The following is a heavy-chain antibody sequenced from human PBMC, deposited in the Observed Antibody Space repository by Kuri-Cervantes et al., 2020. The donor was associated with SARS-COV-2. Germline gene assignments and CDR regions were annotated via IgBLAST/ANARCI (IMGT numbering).Heavy chain of an antibody. V-gene: IGHV4-61*09. Sequence: SCTVSGGSISSGSYYWSWIRQPAGKGLEWIGHIYTSGTTNYNPSLKSRVTISVDTSKNQFSLKLSSVTAADTAVYYCARDRCYYDSHWFDPWGQGTLVTVSS. D-gene: IGHD3-22*01. CDR3: ARDRCYYDSHWFDP. CDR2: IYTSGTT. J-gene: IGHJ5*02. CDR1: GGSISSGSYY.